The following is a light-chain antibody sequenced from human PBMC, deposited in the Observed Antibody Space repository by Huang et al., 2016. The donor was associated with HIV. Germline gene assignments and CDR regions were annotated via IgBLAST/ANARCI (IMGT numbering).Light chain of an antibody. CDR2: GAS. Sequence: EIVLTQSPGTLSLSPGERATLSCRASQSVSSSDLAWYQQTPGQAPRLLIYGASSRATGIPDRFSGSGSGTDVTLTSSRLEPEDFAVYYCQQYGTSLLYTFGQGTKLEIK. J-gene: IGKJ2*01. CDR3: QQYGTSLLYT. V-gene: IGKV3-20*01. CDR1: QSVSSSD.